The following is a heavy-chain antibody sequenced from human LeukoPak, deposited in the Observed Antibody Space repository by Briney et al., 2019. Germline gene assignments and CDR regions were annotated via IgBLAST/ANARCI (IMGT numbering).Heavy chain of an antibody. Sequence: PGGSLRLSRAASGFTFSSYAMSWVRQAPGKGLEWVSAISGSGGSTYYADSVKGRFTISRDNSKNTLYLQMNSLRAEDTAVYYCAKSFDLGMTLRSAGYWGQGTLVTVSS. CDR2: ISGSGGST. J-gene: IGHJ4*02. D-gene: IGHD7-27*01. CDR1: GFTFSSYA. CDR3: AKSFDLGMTLRSAGY. V-gene: IGHV3-23*01.